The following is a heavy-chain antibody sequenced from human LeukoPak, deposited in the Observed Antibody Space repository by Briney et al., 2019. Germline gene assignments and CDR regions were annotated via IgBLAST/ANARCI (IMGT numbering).Heavy chain of an antibody. Sequence: GESLKISCKGSGYSFTSYWIGWVRQMPGKGLEWMGIIYPGDSDTRYSPSFQGQVTISADKSISTAYLQWSSLKASDTAMYYCARGSISWGVVVNWFDPWGQGTLVTVSS. D-gene: IGHD2-15*01. V-gene: IGHV5-51*01. CDR3: ARGSISWGVVVNWFDP. J-gene: IGHJ5*02. CDR1: GYSFTSYW. CDR2: IYPGDSDT.